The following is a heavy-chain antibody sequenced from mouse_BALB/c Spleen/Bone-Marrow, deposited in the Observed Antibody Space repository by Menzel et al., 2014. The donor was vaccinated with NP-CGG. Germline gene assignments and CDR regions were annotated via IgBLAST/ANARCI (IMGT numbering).Heavy chain of an antibody. CDR2: IRNKANGYTT. J-gene: IGHJ1*01. CDR3: ARDENYDIYWYFDV. V-gene: IGHV7-3*02. D-gene: IGHD1-1*01. CDR1: GFTFTDYY. Sequence: EVMLVESRGGLVQPGGSLRLSCATSGFTFTDYYMSWVRQTPGKALEWLGFIRNKANGYTTDYSVSVKGRFTISRDNSQSILYLQMNTLRAEDSATYYCARDENYDIYWYFDVWGAGTTVTVSS.